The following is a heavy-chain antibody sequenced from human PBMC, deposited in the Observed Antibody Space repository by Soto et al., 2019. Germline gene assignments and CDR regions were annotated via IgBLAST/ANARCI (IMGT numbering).Heavy chain of an antibody. V-gene: IGHV1-2*04. Sequence: RASVKVSCQASGYTFTGYYMHWVRQAPGPGLEWMGWINPNSGGTNYAQKFQGWVTMTRDTSISTAYMELSRLRSDDTAVYYCAREPHSPGGYYDFWSGYPNYYYYGMDVWGQGTTVTVSS. CDR3: AREPHSPGGYYDFWSGYPNYYYYGMDV. J-gene: IGHJ6*02. D-gene: IGHD3-3*01. CDR2: INPNSGGT. CDR1: GYTFTGYY.